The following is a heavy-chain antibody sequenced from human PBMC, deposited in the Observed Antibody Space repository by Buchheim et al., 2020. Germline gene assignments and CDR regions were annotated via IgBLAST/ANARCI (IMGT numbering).Heavy chain of an antibody. Sequence: EVQLLESGGGVVRPGGSLRLSCAASGFTFDDYGMTWIRQAPGKGLEWVSGISWRGGSTGYADSVKGRFTISRDNAKKYLYLQMNSLRGEDTALYYCARAGGSGSHFLNYYYYYMDVWGKGTT. CDR3: ARAGGSGSHFLNYYYYYMDV. D-gene: IGHD3-10*01. CDR2: ISWRGGST. CDR1: GFTFDDYG. J-gene: IGHJ6*03. V-gene: IGHV3-20*04.